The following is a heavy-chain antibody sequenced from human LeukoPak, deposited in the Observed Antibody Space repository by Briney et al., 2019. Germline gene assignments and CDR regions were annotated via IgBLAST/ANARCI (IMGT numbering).Heavy chain of an antibody. V-gene: IGHV3-23*01. CDR2: MSGSAGDT. Sequence: GGSLRLSRAASGFTFSNYGMSWVRQAPGKGLEWVSAMSGSAGDTYYADAVMGRFTISRDNPNNTLYLQMNSLRAEDTAVYYCAKEGFYGDFEYYFDSWGQGALVTVSS. CDR1: GFTFSNYG. D-gene: IGHD4-17*01. CDR3: AKEGFYGDFEYYFDS. J-gene: IGHJ4*02.